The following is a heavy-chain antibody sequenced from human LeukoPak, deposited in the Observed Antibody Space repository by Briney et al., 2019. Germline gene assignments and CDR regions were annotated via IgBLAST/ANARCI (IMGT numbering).Heavy chain of an antibody. CDR3: ARAITGTDRLVDY. J-gene: IGHJ4*02. CDR1: GHSFTSYW. D-gene: IGHD1-20*01. Sequence: GESLKISCKGSGHSFTSYWIGWVRQMPGKGLEWMGIIYPGGSDTRYSPSFQGQVTISADKSISTAYLQWSSLKASDTAMYYCARAITGTDRLVDYWGQGTLVTVSS. V-gene: IGHV5-51*01. CDR2: IYPGGSDT.